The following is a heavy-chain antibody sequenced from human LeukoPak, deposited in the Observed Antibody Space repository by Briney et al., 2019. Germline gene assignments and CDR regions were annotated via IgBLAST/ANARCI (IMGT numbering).Heavy chain of an antibody. J-gene: IGHJ3*02. V-gene: IGHV1-46*01. CDR3: ASLTGNDAFDI. CDR2: TNPSGGST. Sequence: ASVKVSCKASGYTFTSYYMHWVRQAPGQGLEWMGITNPSGGSTSYAQKFQGRVTMTRDMSTSTVSMELSSLRSENTAVYYRASLTGNDAFDIWGQGTMVPVSS. D-gene: IGHD1-20*01. CDR1: GYTFTSYY.